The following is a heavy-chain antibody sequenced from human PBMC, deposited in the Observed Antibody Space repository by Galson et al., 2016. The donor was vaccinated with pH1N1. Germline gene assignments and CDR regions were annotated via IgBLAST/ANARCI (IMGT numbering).Heavy chain of an antibody. D-gene: IGHD6-6*01. CDR2: ISDSGNTT. Sequence: SLRLSCAASGFSFSTYGFNWVRQAPGKGLEWVSAISDSGNTTLYADSVKGQFTISRDNSKNTVYLQMNNLRVEDTAVYYCASWAQVKYSSSSPRPKTHFYYGLDVWGQGTTVTVSS. CDR3: ASWAQVKYSSSSPRPKTHFYYGLDV. CDR1: GFSFSTYG. J-gene: IGHJ6*02. V-gene: IGHV3-23*01.